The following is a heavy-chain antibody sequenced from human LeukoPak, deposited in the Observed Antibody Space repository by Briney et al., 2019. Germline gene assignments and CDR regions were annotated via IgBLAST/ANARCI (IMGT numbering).Heavy chain of an antibody. Sequence: ASVKVSCKASGYTFTSYDINWVRQATGQGLEWMGWMNPNSGNTGYAQKFQGRVTMTRNTSISTAYMELSSLRSEDTAVYYCARDHSSASYTYYYYYMDVWGKGTTVTVSS. CDR2: MNPNSGNT. V-gene: IGHV1-8*01. CDR1: GYTFTSYD. D-gene: IGHD1-26*01. J-gene: IGHJ6*03. CDR3: ARDHSSASYTYYYYYMDV.